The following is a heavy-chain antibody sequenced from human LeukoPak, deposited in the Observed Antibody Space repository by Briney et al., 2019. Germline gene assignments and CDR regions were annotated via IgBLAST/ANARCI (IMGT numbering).Heavy chain of an antibody. Sequence: GASVKVSCKASGGTFSSYAISWVRQAPGQGLEWMGGIIPIFGTANYAQKFQGRVTITADESTSTAYMELSSLRSEDTAVYYCARGAVAGITHAYYFDYWGQGTLVTVSS. CDR2: IIPIFGTA. V-gene: IGHV1-69*13. CDR1: GGTFSSYA. CDR3: ARGAVAGITHAYYFDY. D-gene: IGHD6-19*01. J-gene: IGHJ4*02.